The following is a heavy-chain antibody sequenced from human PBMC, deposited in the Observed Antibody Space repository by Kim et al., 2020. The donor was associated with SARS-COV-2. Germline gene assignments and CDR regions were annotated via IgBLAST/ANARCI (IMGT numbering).Heavy chain of an antibody. D-gene: IGHD3-16*02. V-gene: IGHV3-15*01. Sequence: GGSLRLSCAASGFTFSNAWMSWVRQAPGKGLEWVGRIKSKTDGGTTDYAAPVKGRFTISRDDSKNTLNLQMNSLKTEDTAVYYCTTRIMITFGGVIVDAFDIWGQGTMVTVSS. J-gene: IGHJ3*02. CDR1: GFTFSNAW. CDR2: IKSKTDGGTT. CDR3: TTRIMITFGGVIVDAFDI.